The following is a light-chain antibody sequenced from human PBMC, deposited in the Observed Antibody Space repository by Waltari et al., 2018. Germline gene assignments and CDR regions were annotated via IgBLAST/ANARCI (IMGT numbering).Light chain of an antibody. CDR2: YVV. CDR1: SSDVGNYYF. J-gene: IGLJ7*01. Sequence: QSALTQPRSVSGSPGQSVTIPCSGSSSDVGNYYFVSWYQQHPGNAPKLLIYYVVKRPSGVPDRFSGSKSGNTASLTISGLQTEDEADYYCCSYAGSYTFVFGGGTQLTVL. CDR3: CSYAGSYTFV. V-gene: IGLV2-11*01.